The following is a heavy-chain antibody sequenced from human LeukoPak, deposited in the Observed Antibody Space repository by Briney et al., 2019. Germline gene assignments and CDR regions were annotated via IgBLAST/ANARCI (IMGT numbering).Heavy chain of an antibody. V-gene: IGHV3-30*02. CDR2: IRYDGSNK. CDR3: AKANVGTAAAGTRPYVLFYFDY. J-gene: IGHJ4*02. CDR1: GFTFSSYG. D-gene: IGHD6-13*01. Sequence: PGGSLRLSCAASGFTFSSYGMHWVRQAPGKGLEWVAFIRYDGSNKYYADSVKGRFTISRDNSKNTLYLQMNSLRAEDTAVYYCAKANVGTAAAGTRPYVLFYFDYWGQGTLVTVSS.